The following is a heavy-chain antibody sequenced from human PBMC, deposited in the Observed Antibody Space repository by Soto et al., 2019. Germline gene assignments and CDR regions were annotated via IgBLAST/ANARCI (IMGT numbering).Heavy chain of an antibody. Sequence: GGSLRLSCAASGFTFSSYAMHWVRQAPGKGLEWVAVISYDGSNKYYADSVKGRFTISRDNSKNTLYLQMNSLRAEDTAVYYCASLTTAYCGGDCHRPFDYWGQGTLVTAPQ. CDR1: GFTFSSYA. V-gene: IGHV3-30-3*01. CDR2: ISYDGSNK. D-gene: IGHD2-21*02. J-gene: IGHJ4*02. CDR3: ASLTTAYCGGDCHRPFDY.